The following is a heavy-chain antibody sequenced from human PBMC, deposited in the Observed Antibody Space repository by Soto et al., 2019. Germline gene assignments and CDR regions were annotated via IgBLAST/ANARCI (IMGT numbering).Heavy chain of an antibody. Sequence: QVQLVQSGGGVVQPGRSLRLPCEASGFTFSSYSMKWVRQTPGKGLEWVAVVSYDGNRKYYADSVKGRFTISRDNAKNTLYLQMDNLRIEDTAVYYCARGLVVTAKGWFDLWGQGTLVTVSP. D-gene: IGHD2-21*02. CDR3: ARGLVVTAKGWFDL. V-gene: IGHV3-30-3*01. J-gene: IGHJ5*02. CDR2: VSYDGNRK. CDR1: GFTFSSYS.